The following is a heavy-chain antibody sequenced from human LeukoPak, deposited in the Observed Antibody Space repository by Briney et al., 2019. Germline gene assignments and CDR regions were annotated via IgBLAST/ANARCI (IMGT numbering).Heavy chain of an antibody. V-gene: IGHV4-61*08. D-gene: IGHD4-11*01. J-gene: IGHJ6*03. CDR3: ARASVTYYYYYYMDV. Sequence: SGPTLVKPTQTLTLTCTFSGFSLSTSGVGVGWIRQPPGKGLEWIGYIHYSGSTNYNPSLKRRVTISVDTSKNQFSLKLSSVTAADTAVYYCARASVTYYYYYYMDVWGKGTTVTVSS. CDR2: IHYSGST. CDR1: GFSLSTSGVG.